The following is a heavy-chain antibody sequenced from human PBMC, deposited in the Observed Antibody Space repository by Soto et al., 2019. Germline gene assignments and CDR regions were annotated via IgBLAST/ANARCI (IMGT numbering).Heavy chain of an antibody. J-gene: IGHJ3*02. CDR1: GGSISSSSYY. Sequence: SETLSLTCTVSGGSISSSSYYWGWIRQPPGKGLEWIGSIYYSGSTYYNPSLKSRVTISVDTSKNQFSLKLSSVTAADTAVYYCARYCTNGVCYGFHDAFDIWGQGTMVTVS. V-gene: IGHV4-39*01. CDR2: IYYSGST. D-gene: IGHD2-8*01. CDR3: ARYCTNGVCYGFHDAFDI.